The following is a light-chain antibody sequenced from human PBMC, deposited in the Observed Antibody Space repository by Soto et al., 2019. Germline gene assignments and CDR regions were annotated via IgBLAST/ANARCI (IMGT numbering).Light chain of an antibody. V-gene: IGKV3-20*01. CDR2: GAS. J-gene: IGKJ2*01. CDR1: QRITNSF. CDR3: QQYGRSPFT. Sequence: PGERATLSCRASQRITNSFLAWFQQKPGLAPRLLIYGASTRASGIPDRFSGSGSGTDFVLTISRLEPEDFAVYYCQQYGRSPFTFGQGTRLQIK.